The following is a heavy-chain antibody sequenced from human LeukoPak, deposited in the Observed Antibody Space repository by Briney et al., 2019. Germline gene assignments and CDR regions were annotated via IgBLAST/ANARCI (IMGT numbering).Heavy chain of an antibody. Sequence: GGSLRLSCAASGFTFNRYSMNWVRQAPGKGLEWISYVSSSSSVYYVDSVKGRFTISRDNAMNSLYLQMNSLRAEDTAVYYCARDDVGYFDYWGQGTLVTVSS. D-gene: IGHD1-26*01. CDR1: GFTFNRYS. CDR2: VSSSSSV. J-gene: IGHJ4*02. CDR3: ARDDVGYFDY. V-gene: IGHV3-48*01.